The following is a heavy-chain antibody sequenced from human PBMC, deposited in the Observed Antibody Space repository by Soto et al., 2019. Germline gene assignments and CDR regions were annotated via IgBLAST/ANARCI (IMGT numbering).Heavy chain of an antibody. D-gene: IGHD3-16*01. Sequence: PSETLSLTCAVYGGSISGSNWSWIRQSPGKGLEWIGEVSPSGTTNYDASFKSRVTVLVDTSKNQFSLKVRSVTAADTAVYYCARNGVGFGFDVWGLGTMVTVSS. J-gene: IGHJ3*01. V-gene: IGHV4-34*01. CDR2: VSPSGTT. CDR3: ARNGVGFGFDV. CDR1: GGSISGSN.